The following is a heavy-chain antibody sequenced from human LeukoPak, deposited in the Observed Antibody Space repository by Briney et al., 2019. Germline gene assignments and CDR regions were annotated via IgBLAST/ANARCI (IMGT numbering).Heavy chain of an antibody. CDR2: IYHSGST. J-gene: IGHJ3*02. Sequence: SETLSLTCAVSGGSISSSNWWSWVRQPTGKGLEWIGEIYHSGSTNYNPSLESRVTISVDKSKNQFSLKLSSVTAADTAVYYCARHSDSGYDQRPFDIWGQGTMVTVSS. D-gene: IGHD5-12*01. CDR1: GGSISSSNW. V-gene: IGHV4-4*02. CDR3: ARHSDSGYDQRPFDI.